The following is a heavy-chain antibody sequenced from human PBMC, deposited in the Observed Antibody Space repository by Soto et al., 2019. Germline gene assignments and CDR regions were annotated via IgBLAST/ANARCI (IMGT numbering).Heavy chain of an antibody. CDR3: AKGSVAAASGNWFDP. D-gene: IGHD6-13*01. CDR2: ISYDGSNK. J-gene: IGHJ5*02. V-gene: IGHV3-30*18. Sequence: QVQLVESGGGVVQPGRSLRLSCAASGFTFSSYGMHWVRQAPGKGLEWVAVISYDGSNKYYADSVKGRFTISRDNSKNTLYLQMNSLRAEDTAVYYCAKGSVAAASGNWFDPWGQGTLVTVSS. CDR1: GFTFSSYG.